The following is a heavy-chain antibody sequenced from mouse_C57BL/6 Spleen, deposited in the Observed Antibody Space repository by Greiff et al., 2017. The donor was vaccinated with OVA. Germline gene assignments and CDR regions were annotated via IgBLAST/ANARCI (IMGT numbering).Heavy chain of an antibody. CDR2: LNPSNGGT. J-gene: IGHJ4*01. CDR3: ARWCDGYPHYAMDY. V-gene: IGHV1-53*01. D-gene: IGHD2-3*01. CDR1: GYTFTSYW. Sequence: QVQLPQPGTELVKPGASVKLSCKASGYTFTSYWMHWVQQRPGQGLEWIGPLNPSNGGTTSNEKFKSKATLTVDKSSSTAYMHLSSLTSAYSSVYYCARWCDGYPHYAMDYWGQGTSFTVSS.